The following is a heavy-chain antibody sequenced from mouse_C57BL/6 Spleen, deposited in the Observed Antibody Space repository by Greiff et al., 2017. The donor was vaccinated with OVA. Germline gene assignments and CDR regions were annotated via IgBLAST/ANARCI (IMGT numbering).Heavy chain of an antibody. V-gene: IGHV2-9-1*01. CDR1: GFSLTSYA. J-gene: IGHJ1*03. CDR3: ARDYGSSYPYFDV. Sequence: VKLMESGPGLVAPSQSLSITCTVSGFSLTSYAISWVRQPPGKGLEWLGVIWTGGGTKYNSALKSRLSISKDNSKSQVFLKMNSLQTDDTARYYCARDYGSSYPYFDVWGTGTTVTVSS. CDR2: IWTGGGT. D-gene: IGHD1-1*01.